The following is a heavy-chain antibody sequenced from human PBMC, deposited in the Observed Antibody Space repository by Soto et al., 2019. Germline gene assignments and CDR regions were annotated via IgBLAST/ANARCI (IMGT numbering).Heavy chain of an antibody. J-gene: IGHJ4*02. Sequence: PGGSLRLSCAASGFTFSDHYMGWIRQAPGKGLEWISYISDSGITIYYADSVQGRFTISRENTENSLYLQRSRLRAQDTDVYYDTRAGPYYEDFIDYWGQGALVRSPQ. CDR2: ISDSGITI. V-gene: IGHV3-11*01. D-gene: IGHD3-22*01. CDR1: GFTFSDHY. CDR3: TRAGPYYEDFIDY.